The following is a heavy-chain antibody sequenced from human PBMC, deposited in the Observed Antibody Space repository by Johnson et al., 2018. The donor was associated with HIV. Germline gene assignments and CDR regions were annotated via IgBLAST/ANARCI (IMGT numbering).Heavy chain of an antibody. Sequence: QVQLVESGGGVVQPGRSLRLSCAASGFTFRDYYMSWIRQAPGKGLEWVAFFRYDGSNKYYADSVKGRFTISRDNSKNTLYLQMNSLRAEDTAVYYCAKDSSFSYYYSDAFDIWGQGTMVTVSS. J-gene: IGHJ3*02. D-gene: IGHD3-10*01. CDR1: GFTFRDYY. CDR3: AKDSSFSYYYSDAFDI. V-gene: IGHV3-30*02. CDR2: FRYDGSNK.